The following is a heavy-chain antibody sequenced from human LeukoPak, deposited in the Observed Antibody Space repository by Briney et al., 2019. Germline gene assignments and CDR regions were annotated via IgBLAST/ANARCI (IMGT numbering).Heavy chain of an antibody. V-gene: IGHV3-13*01. CDR3: ARDSSGYGAFDI. CDR1: GFTFSSYD. Sequence: GGSLRLSCAASGFTFSSYDMHWVRQATGKGLEWVSAIGTAGDTYYPGSVKGRFTISRENAKNSLYLQVNSLRAEDTAVYYCARDSSGYGAFDIWGQGTMVTVSS. D-gene: IGHD3-22*01. CDR2: IGTAGDT. J-gene: IGHJ3*02.